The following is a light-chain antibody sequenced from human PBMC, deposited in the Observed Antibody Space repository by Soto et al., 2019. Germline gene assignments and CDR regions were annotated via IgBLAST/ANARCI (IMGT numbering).Light chain of an antibody. CDR2: AAC. V-gene: IGKV1-6*01. J-gene: IGKJ4*01. CDR1: QGIRND. Sequence: AIQMTQSPSSLSASVGDRVTITCRASQGIRNDLGLYQQKPGKAPKLLIYAACSLQSGVPSRFSGSGSGTDFTLTISSLQPEDFAAYYCLQDYNYPLTFGGGTKVDSK. CDR3: LQDYNYPLT.